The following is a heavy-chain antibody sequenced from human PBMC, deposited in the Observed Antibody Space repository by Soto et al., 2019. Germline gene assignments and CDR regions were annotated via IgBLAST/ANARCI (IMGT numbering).Heavy chain of an antibody. CDR3: AIEVGRSSYFDL. J-gene: IGHJ4*02. D-gene: IGHD6-13*01. CDR1: GYSLTELS. V-gene: IGHV1-24*01. Sequence: ASVKVSCKVSGYSLTELSIHWVRQAPGEGLEWMGGYDLEKGETIYAQKFQGRVTMTEDSPADTPYMQLRSLRSEDTAVYYCAIEVGRSSYFDLWGQGTMVTVSS. CDR2: YDLEKGET.